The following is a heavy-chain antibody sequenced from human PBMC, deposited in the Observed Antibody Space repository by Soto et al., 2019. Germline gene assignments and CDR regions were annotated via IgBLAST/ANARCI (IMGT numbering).Heavy chain of an antibody. CDR3: AHRGIGSGWVRGPDFDY. CDR1: GFSLSNSGVG. D-gene: IGHD6-19*01. CDR2: IYWDDDK. Sequence: ITLKESGPTLVKPTQTLTLTCTFSGFSLSNSGVGVGWIRQPPGQALEWLALIYWDDDKRYSPSLKSRLTITKDTSKIQMVLKMTNMDPVDTATYYCAHRGIGSGWVRGPDFDYWGQGPLVTVSS. V-gene: IGHV2-5*02. J-gene: IGHJ4*02.